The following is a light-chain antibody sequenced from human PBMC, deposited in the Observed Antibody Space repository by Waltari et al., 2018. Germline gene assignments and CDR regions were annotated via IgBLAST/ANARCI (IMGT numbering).Light chain of an antibody. CDR3: HSRDASGVGGT. V-gene: IGLV3-19*01. CDR2: DNN. CDR1: SLRSYY. J-gene: IGLJ2*01. Sequence: TQDPAVSVALGQTVRITCQGDSLRSYYARWYQQRPGQAPKLVLYDNNNRPSGVPDGFSGSRSDNTASLTVTGAQAEDEGHYYCHSRDASGVGGTFGGGTKLTVL.